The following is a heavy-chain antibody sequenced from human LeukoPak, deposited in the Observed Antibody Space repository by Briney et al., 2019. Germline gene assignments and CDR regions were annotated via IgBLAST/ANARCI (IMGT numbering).Heavy chain of an antibody. J-gene: IGHJ4*02. V-gene: IGHV3-9*03. D-gene: IGHD3-10*01. CDR2: ITWNSDGM. CDR1: GFTFDDYA. Sequence: GGSLRLSCAASGFTFDDYAMHWVRQPPGKGPEWVSGITWNSDGMGYADSVKGRFTISRDNAKNFLYLQMKGLRTEDMALYYCVKDGSRSGSLYHFDYWGRGTLVTVSS. CDR3: VKDGSRSGSLYHFDY.